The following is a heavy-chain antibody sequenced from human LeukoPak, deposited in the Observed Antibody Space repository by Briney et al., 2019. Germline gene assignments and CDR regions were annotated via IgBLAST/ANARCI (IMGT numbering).Heavy chain of an antibody. J-gene: IGHJ4*02. CDR1: GFTFSSNG. CDR2: ISGSGGST. D-gene: IGHD2-2*01. Sequence: GGSLRLSCAASGFTFSSNGMNWVRQAPGKGLEWVSAISGSGGSTYYADSVKGRFTISRDNSKNTLYLQMNSLRAEDTAVYYCAKDQGYCSSTSCYDYFDYWGQGTLVTVSS. CDR3: AKDQGYCSSTSCYDYFDY. V-gene: IGHV3-23*01.